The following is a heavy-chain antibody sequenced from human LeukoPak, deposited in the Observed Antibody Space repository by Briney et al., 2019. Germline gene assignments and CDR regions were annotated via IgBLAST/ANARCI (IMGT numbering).Heavy chain of an antibody. V-gene: IGHV4-59*01. CDR3: ARDRGNYYGSGRVQHWYFDL. CDR2: IYYSGST. CDR1: GGSISSYY. Sequence: SETLSLTCAVSGGSISSYYWSWIRQPPGKGLEWIGYIYYSGSTNYNPSLKSRVTISVDTSKNQFSLKLSSVTAADTAVYYCARDRGNYYGSGRVQHWYFDLWGRGTLVTVSS. J-gene: IGHJ2*01. D-gene: IGHD3-10*01.